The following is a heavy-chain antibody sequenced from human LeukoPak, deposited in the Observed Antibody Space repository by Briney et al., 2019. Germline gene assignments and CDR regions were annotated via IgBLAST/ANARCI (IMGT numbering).Heavy chain of an antibody. CDR3: ARIGKYSSSRERAFDI. Sequence: GESLKISCKGSGYIFTSYWIGWVRQMPGKGLEWMGIIYPGDSDTRYSPSFQGQVTISADKSISTAYLQWSSLKASDTAMYYCARIGKYSSSRERAFDIWGQGTMVTVSS. CDR1: GYIFTSYW. V-gene: IGHV5-51*01. CDR2: IYPGDSDT. D-gene: IGHD6-13*01. J-gene: IGHJ3*02.